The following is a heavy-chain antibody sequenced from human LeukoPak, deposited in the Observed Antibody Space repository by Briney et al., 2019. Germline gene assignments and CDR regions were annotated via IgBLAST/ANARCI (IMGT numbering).Heavy chain of an antibody. CDR2: ISYDGSNK. CDR3: ATNSEGYFDY. Sequence: GRSLRLSCAASGFTFSSYAMHWVRQAPGKGLEWVAVISYDGSNKYYADSVKGRFTISRDNSKNTLYLQMNSLRAGDTAVYYCATNSEGYFDYWGQGTLVTVSS. D-gene: IGHD2/OR15-2a*01. J-gene: IGHJ4*02. CDR1: GFTFSSYA. V-gene: IGHV3-30*04.